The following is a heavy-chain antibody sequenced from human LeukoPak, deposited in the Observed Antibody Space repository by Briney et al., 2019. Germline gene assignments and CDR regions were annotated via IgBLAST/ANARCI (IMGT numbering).Heavy chain of an antibody. CDR1: GFAFSDYA. CDR2: ISSSGSII. V-gene: IGHV3-48*03. D-gene: IGHD7-27*01. J-gene: IGHJ4*02. CDR3: ARTMWGFDY. Sequence: GGSLRLSCASSGFAFSDYAMNWVRQAPGKGLEWVSYISSSGSIIYYADSVKGRFTISRDNAKRSLFLQMNSLRVEDTAVYYCARTMWGFDYWGQGTLVTVSS.